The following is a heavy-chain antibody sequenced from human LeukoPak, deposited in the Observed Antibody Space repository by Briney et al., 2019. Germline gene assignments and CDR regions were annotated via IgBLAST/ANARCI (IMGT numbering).Heavy chain of an antibody. D-gene: IGHD6-13*01. Sequence: PGGSLRLSCAASGFTFSSYAMSWVRQAPGKGLEWVSAIRGSGGSTYYADSVKGRFTISRDNSKNTLYLQMNSLRAEDTAVYYCAKIGRSSSGSKVGWFDSWGQGTLVTVSS. V-gene: IGHV3-23*01. CDR1: GFTFSSYA. J-gene: IGHJ5*01. CDR3: AKIGRSSSGSKVGWFDS. CDR2: IRGSGGST.